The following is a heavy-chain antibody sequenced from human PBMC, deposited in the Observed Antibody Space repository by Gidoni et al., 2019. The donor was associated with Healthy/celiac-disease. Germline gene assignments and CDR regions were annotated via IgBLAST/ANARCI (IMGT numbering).Heavy chain of an antibody. J-gene: IGHJ4*02. Sequence: QVQLVESGGGVVQPGRSLRLSCAASGFTFSSYAMHWVRQAPGKGLEWVAVISYDGSNKYYADSVKGRFTISRDNSKNTLYLQMNSLRAEDTAVYYCARDGRYDYVWGSYPPDYWGQGTLVTVSS. CDR2: ISYDGSNK. V-gene: IGHV3-30*01. CDR3: ARDGRYDYVWGSYPPDY. D-gene: IGHD3-16*02. CDR1: GFTFSSYA.